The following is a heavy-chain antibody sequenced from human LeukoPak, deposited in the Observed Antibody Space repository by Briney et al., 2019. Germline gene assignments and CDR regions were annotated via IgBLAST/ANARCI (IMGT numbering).Heavy chain of an antibody. CDR1: GFTFSSYA. V-gene: IGHV3-23*01. J-gene: IGHJ4*02. CDR2: ISGSGGST. Sequence: GGSLRLSCAASGFTFSSYAMSWVRQAPGKGLEWVSAISGSGGSTYYADSVKGRFTISRDNPKNTLYLQMNSLRAEDTAVYYCAKVPSSYGHGPFDYWGQGTLVTVSS. D-gene: IGHD5-18*01. CDR3: AKVPSSYGHGPFDY.